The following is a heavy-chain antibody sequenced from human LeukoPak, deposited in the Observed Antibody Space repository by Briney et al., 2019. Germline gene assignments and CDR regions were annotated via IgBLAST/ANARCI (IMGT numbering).Heavy chain of an antibody. CDR2: VYTTGST. Sequence: SETLSLTCTVSGGSISNYYWSWIRQPAGKGLEWIGRVYTTGSTNYNPSLKSRVSISVDRSKNHFSLKLNSVTAADTAVYYCARASRSLYLGDPYYFDYWGQGTLVTVSS. D-gene: IGHD6-13*01. V-gene: IGHV4-4*07. J-gene: IGHJ4*02. CDR1: GGSISNYY. CDR3: ARASRSLYLGDPYYFDY.